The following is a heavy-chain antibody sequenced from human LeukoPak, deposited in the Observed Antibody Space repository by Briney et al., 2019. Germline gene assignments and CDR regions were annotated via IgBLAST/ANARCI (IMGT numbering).Heavy chain of an antibody. V-gene: IGHV4-34*12. J-gene: IGHJ6*03. Sequence: SETLSLTCAVYGRSFSGYYWSWIRQPPGKGLEWIGEIIHSGSTNYNPSLKSRVTMSVDTSKNQFSLRLSSVTAADTAVYYCARAGLAREGLSSRYYYYMDVWGKGTTVTVSS. CDR3: ARAGLAREGLSSRYYYYMDV. CDR2: IIHSGST. CDR1: GRSFSGYY. D-gene: IGHD3-16*01.